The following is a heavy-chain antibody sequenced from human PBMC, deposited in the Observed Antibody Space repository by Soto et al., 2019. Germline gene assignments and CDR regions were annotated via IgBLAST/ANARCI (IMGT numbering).Heavy chain of an antibody. Sequence: QVQLVQSGAEVKKPGSSVKVSCKASGGTFSSYAISWVRQAPGQGRELMGGIIPIFGTANYAQKFQGRVTITADESTSPAYVELSSMRSEDTAVYYCATVVTPGPDDYWGQGTLVTVSS. CDR3: ATVVTPGPDDY. J-gene: IGHJ4*02. CDR1: GGTFSSYA. CDR2: IIPIFGTA. D-gene: IGHD2-21*02. V-gene: IGHV1-69*12.